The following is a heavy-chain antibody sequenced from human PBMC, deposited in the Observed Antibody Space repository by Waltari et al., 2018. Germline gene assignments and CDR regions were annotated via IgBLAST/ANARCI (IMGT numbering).Heavy chain of an antibody. D-gene: IGHD2-2*01. CDR1: GYTFTGDY. J-gene: IGHJ3*02. Sequence: QVQLVQSGAEVKKPGASVKVACKASGYTFTGDYMHWVRTAPGQGLEWMGRVNPNSGGTNYAQKFQGRVTMTRDTSINTAYMELSRLRSDDTAVYYCAREGYCSSTSCYVRDAFDIWGQGTMVTVSS. V-gene: IGHV1-2*06. CDR3: AREGYCSSTSCYVRDAFDI. CDR2: VNPNSGGT.